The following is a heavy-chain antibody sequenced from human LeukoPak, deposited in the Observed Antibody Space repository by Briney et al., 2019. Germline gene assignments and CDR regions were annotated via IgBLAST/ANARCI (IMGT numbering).Heavy chain of an antibody. CDR3: ARWFLVPAAIRWFDP. V-gene: IGHV1-3*01. CDR1: GYTFTSYA. D-gene: IGHD2-2*01. CDR2: INAGNGNT. J-gene: IGHJ5*02. Sequence: GASVKVSCKASGYTFTSYAMHWVRQAPGQRLEWMGWINAGNGNTKYSQKFQGRVTMTRNTSISTAYMELSSLRSEDTAVYYCARWFLVPAAIRWFDPWGQGTLVTVSS.